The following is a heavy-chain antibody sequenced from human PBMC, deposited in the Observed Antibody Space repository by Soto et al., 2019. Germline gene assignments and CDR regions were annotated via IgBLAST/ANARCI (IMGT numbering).Heavy chain of an antibody. CDR3: ARDLYYYSSGYSWFDP. CDR1: GGSISSGGYY. D-gene: IGHD3-22*01. V-gene: IGHV4-31*03. CDR2: IYYSGST. Sequence: NPSETLSLTCTVSGGSISSGGYYWSWIRQHPGKGLEWIGYIYYSGSTYYNPSLKSRVTISVDTSKNQFSLKLSSVTAADTAVYYCARDLYYYSSGYSWFDPWGQGTLVTVSS. J-gene: IGHJ5*02.